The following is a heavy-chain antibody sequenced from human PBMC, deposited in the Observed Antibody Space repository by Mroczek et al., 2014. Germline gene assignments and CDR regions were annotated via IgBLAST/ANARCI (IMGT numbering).Heavy chain of an antibody. V-gene: IGHV1-8*01. CDR3: ARARDYDYVWGSYRHDY. J-gene: IGHJ4*02. CDR2: MNPNSGNT. CDR1: GYTFTSYD. Sequence: QVQLVQSGAEVKKPGASVKVSCKASGYTFTSYDINWVRQATGQGLEWMGWMNPNSGNTGYAQKFQGRVTMTRNTSISTAYMELSSLRSEDTAVYYCARARDYDYVWGSYRHDYWGQGTPGHRLL. D-gene: IGHD3-16*02.